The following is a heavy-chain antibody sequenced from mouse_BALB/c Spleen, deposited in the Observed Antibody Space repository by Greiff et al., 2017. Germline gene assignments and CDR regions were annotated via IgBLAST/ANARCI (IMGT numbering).Heavy chain of an antibody. CDR3: ARDITTVVHAMDY. CDR2: ISSGGSYT. Sequence: EVKLMESGGGLVKPGGSLKLSCAASGFTFSSYAMSWVRQSPEKRLEWVAEISSGGSYTYYPDTVTGRFTISRDNAKNTLYLEMSSLRSEDTAMYYCARDITTVVHAMDYWGQGTSVTVSS. V-gene: IGHV5-9-4*01. D-gene: IGHD1-1*01. J-gene: IGHJ4*01. CDR1: GFTFSSYA.